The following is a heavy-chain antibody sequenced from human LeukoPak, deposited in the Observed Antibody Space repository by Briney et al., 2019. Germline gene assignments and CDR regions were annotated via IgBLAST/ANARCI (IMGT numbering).Heavy chain of an antibody. V-gene: IGHV3-66*02. CDR2: IYSGGTT. CDR1: GFTVSSDY. CDR3: ARLARWSNDY. D-gene: IGHD4-23*01. Sequence: GGSLRLSCAASGFTVSSDYMSWVRQAPGKGLEWVSVIYSGGTTYYADSVKGRFTISRDNSKNTLYLQMNSLRVEDTAVYYCARLARWSNDYWGQGTLVIVSS. J-gene: IGHJ4*02.